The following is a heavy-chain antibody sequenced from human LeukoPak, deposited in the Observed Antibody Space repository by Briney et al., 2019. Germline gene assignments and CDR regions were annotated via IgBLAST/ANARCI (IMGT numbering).Heavy chain of an antibody. CDR1: GFTFSSYG. Sequence: GGSLRLSCAASGFTFSSYGMHWVRQAPGKGLEGGAVISYDGSNKYYADSVKGRFTISRDNSKNTLYLQMNSLRAEDTAVYYCAKDLVRGVIRYYYYGMDVWGKGTTVTVSS. D-gene: IGHD3-10*01. V-gene: IGHV3-30*18. CDR3: AKDLVRGVIRYYYYGMDV. CDR2: ISYDGSNK. J-gene: IGHJ6*04.